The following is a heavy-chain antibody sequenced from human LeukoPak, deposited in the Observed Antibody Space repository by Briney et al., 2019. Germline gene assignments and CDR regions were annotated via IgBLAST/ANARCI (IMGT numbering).Heavy chain of an antibody. V-gene: IGHV3-74*01. CDR2: INSDGSST. CDR3: AGDLGWYDVFDI. Sequence: GGSVRLSCAASGFTFSRYWMHWVRQAPGKGLVWVSRINSDGSSTSYADSVKGRFTISRDNAKNTLYLQINSLRAEDTAVYYCAGDLGWYDVFDIWGQGTMVTSSS. CDR1: GFTFSRYW. J-gene: IGHJ3*02. D-gene: IGHD2-15*01.